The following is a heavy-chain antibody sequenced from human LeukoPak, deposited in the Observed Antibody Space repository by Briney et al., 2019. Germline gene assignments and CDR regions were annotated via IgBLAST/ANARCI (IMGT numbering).Heavy chain of an antibody. V-gene: IGHV3-30*18. J-gene: IGHJ4*02. D-gene: IGHD3-22*01. CDR2: ISYDGSNK. CDR1: GFTFRSYG. Sequence: GGSLRLSCAASGFTFRSYGMHWVRQAPGKGLEWVAVISYDGSNKYYADSVKGRFTISRDNSKNTLYLQMNSLRAEDTAEYYCAKLAYYYDSSGYYRDYWGQGTLVTVSP. CDR3: AKLAYYYDSSGYYRDY.